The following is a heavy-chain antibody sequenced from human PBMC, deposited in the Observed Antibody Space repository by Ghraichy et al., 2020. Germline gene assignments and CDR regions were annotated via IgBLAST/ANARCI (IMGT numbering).Heavy chain of an antibody. D-gene: IGHD6-19*01. V-gene: IGHV6-1*01. CDR3: ARNTGWLDS. CDR2: TYYRSKWKN. J-gene: IGHJ4*02. Sequence: SQTLSLTCAISGDSVSSKTGAWNWIRQSPSRGLEWLGRTYYRSKWKNDYAVSFKGRIIVNPDTSKNQFSLQLKSLTPEDTAVYYCARNTGWLDSWGQGILVTVSS. CDR1: GDSVSSKTGA.